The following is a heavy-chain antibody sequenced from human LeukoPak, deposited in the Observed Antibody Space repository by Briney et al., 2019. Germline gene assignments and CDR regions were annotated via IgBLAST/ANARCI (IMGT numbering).Heavy chain of an antibody. CDR1: GYTFTGYY. J-gene: IGHJ6*02. V-gene: IGHV1-2*02. D-gene: IGHD3-10*01. Sequence: ASVKVSCKASGYTFTGYYIHWVRQAPGQGLEWMGWISPNTGGTNFAQKFQGRVTMTRDTSITTAYMELSRLRSDDTAVYYCARYFSSARDGMDVWGQGTTVTVSS. CDR2: ISPNTGGT. CDR3: ARYFSSARDGMDV.